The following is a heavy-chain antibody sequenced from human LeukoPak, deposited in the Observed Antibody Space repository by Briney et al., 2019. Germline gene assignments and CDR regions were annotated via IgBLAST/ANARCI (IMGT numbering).Heavy chain of an antibody. Sequence: GASVKVSCKASGYTSTSYDINWVRQATGQGLEWMGWMNPNSGNTGYAQKFQGRVTMTRNTSISTAYMELSSLRSEDTAVYYCARGLMTTVTTVTPGPPDDYWGQGTLVTVPS. CDR1: GYTSTSYD. D-gene: IGHD4-11*01. CDR2: MNPNSGNT. V-gene: IGHV1-8*01. J-gene: IGHJ4*02. CDR3: ARGLMTTVTTVTPGPPDDY.